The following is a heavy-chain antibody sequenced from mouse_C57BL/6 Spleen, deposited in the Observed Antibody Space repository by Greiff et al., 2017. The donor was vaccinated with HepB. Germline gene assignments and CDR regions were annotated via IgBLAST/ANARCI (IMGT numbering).Heavy chain of an antibody. CDR2: IYPGNSDT. Sequence: VQLQQSGTVLARPGASVKMSCKTSGYTFTSYWMHWVKQRPGQGLEWIGAIYPGNSDTSYNQKFKGKAKLTAVTAASTAYMELSSLTNEDSAVYYWTAITTVVAPYWYFDVWGTGTTVTVSS. CDR3: TAITTVVAPYWYFDV. V-gene: IGHV1-5*01. J-gene: IGHJ1*03. CDR1: GYTFTSYW. D-gene: IGHD1-1*01.